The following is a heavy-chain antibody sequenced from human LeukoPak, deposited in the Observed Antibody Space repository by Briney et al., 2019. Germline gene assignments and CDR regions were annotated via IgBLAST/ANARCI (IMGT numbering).Heavy chain of an antibody. Sequence: SETLSLTCTVSGGSISSYYWSWIRQPPGKGLEWIGYIYYSGSTNYNPSLKSRVTISVDTSKNQFSLKLSSVTAADTAVYYCARLPYDLPMEGPIRVYAFDIWGQGTMVTVSS. CDR3: ARLPYDLPMEGPIRVYAFDI. CDR2: IYYSGST. J-gene: IGHJ3*02. D-gene: IGHD5-12*01. V-gene: IGHV4-59*08. CDR1: GGSISSYY.